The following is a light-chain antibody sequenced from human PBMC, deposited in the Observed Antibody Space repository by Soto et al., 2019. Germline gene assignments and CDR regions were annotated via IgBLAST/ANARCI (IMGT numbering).Light chain of an antibody. J-gene: IGLJ1*01. CDR2: EVT. V-gene: IGLV2-8*01. Sequence: QSALTQPPSASGSPGQSVPISCTGTSSDVGANNYVSWYQQHPGKAPKLMIYEVTKRPSGVPDRFSGSKSGNTASLTVSGLQADDEADYYCSSYAGTNRVFGTGTKLTVL. CDR1: SSDVGANNY. CDR3: SSYAGTNRV.